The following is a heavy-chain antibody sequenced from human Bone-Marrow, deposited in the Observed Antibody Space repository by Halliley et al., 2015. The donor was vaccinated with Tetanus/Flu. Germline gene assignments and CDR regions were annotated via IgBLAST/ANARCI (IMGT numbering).Heavy chain of an antibody. CDR3: ARHFDSYGRLHSTYFYGMDV. V-gene: IGHV3-48*03. J-gene: IGHJ6*02. D-gene: IGHD3-9*01. CDR2: INSRAHT. Sequence: SLRLSCAGSGFTFSNYEVTWVRQTPGRGLEWLSSINSRAHTSYADSVRGRFTISRDNDKSSLYLQMNDLRPEDTAVYYCARHFDSYGRLHSTYFYGMDVWGQGTTVTVSS. CDR1: GFTFSNYE.